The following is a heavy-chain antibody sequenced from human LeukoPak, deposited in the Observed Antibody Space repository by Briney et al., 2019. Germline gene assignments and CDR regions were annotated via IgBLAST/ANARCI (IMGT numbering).Heavy chain of an antibody. D-gene: IGHD6-13*01. CDR2: IYYSGST. Sequence: PSQTLSPTCTVSGGSISSGGYYWSWIRQHPGKGLEWIGYIYYSGSTYYNPSLKSRVTISVDTSKNQFSLKLSSVTAADTAVYYCARALYSSSWFLDYWGQGTLVTVSS. J-gene: IGHJ4*02. CDR1: GGSISSGGYY. CDR3: ARALYSSSWFLDY. V-gene: IGHV4-31*03.